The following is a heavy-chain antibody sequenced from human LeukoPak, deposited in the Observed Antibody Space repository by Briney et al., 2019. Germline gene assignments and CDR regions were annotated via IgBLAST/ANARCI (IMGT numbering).Heavy chain of an antibody. D-gene: IGHD2-15*01. Sequence: SETLSLTCTVSGGSISSDSYYWSWIRQPAGKGLEWIGRIYTSGSTNYNPSLKSRVTISVDTSKNQFSLKLSSVTAADTAVYYCARALVVADTSVRLWFDPWGQGTLVTVSS. CDR3: ARALVVADTSVRLWFDP. CDR2: IYTSGST. V-gene: IGHV4-61*02. CDR1: GGSISSDSYY. J-gene: IGHJ5*02.